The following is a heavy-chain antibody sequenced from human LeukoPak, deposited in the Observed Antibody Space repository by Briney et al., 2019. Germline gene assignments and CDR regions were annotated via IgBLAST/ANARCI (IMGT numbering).Heavy chain of an antibody. CDR1: GYTFTNFD. CDR2: MNPVSGNA. Sequence: ASVKVSCKASGYTFTNFDINWVRQAPGQGLEWMGWMNPVSGNAGSAQKFQGRVTLTRDTSISTAYMELSSLRSDDTAFYYCARAPRGAAALYWGQGTLVTVSS. D-gene: IGHD6-13*01. J-gene: IGHJ4*02. V-gene: IGHV1-8*01. CDR3: ARAPRGAAALY.